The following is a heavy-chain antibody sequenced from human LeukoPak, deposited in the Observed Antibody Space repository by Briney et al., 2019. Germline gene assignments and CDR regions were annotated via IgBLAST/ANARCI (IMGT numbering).Heavy chain of an antibody. CDR3: AREHYFYYMDG. J-gene: IGHJ6*03. CDR1: GFNFSSQR. Sequence: GGSLRLSCAASGFNFSSQRMSWVRQAPGKGLEWVANVNQGGTQKYYVDSVKGRFTISRDNAENSLYLQMNSLRAEDTAVYYCAREHYFYYMDGWGKGTTVTVSS. CDR2: VNQGGTQK. V-gene: IGHV3-7*01.